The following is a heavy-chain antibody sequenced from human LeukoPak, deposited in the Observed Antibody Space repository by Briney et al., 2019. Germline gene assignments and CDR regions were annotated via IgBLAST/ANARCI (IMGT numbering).Heavy chain of an antibody. CDR3: AREDVVLVDAVRYYYYGMDV. V-gene: IGHV3-23*01. CDR1: GITLSNYG. J-gene: IGHJ6*02. D-gene: IGHD2-8*01. Sequence: GGSLRLSCAVSGITLSNYGMSWVRQAPGKGLEWVAGISDSGGNTNYADSVKGRFTISRDNPKNTLYLQMNSLRAEDTAVYYCAREDVVLVDAVRYYYYGMDVWGQGTTVTVSS. CDR2: ISDSGGNT.